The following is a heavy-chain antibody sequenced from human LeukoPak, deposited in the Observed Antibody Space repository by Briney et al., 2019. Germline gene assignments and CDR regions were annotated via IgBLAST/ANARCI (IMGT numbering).Heavy chain of an antibody. D-gene: IGHD2-8*02. CDR2: INHSGRT. Sequence: SETLSLTCAVYGGSFSDYYWTWIRQPPGKGLEWVGEINHSGRTKYNPSLKSRVTISVDTSKSQFSLDLKSVTAADTAVYYCARGRGVVYRGWFDHWGQGTLVTVSS. V-gene: IGHV4-34*01. CDR3: ARGRGVVYRGWFDH. CDR1: GGSFSDYY. J-gene: IGHJ5*02.